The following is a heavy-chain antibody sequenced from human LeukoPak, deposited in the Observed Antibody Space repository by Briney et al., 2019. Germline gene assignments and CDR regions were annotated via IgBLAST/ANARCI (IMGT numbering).Heavy chain of an antibody. V-gene: IGHV3-48*04. CDR1: GFTFSTYS. D-gene: IGHD3-10*01. CDR2: IGGSGSTI. CDR3: ARGMVRGVFLFDY. J-gene: IGHJ4*02. Sequence: GGSLRLSCAASGFTFSTYSMNWVRQAPGKGLEWISYIGGSGSTIYYADSVKGRFSISRDNAKSSLYLQMNSLRAEDTAVYYCARGMVRGVFLFDYWGQGTLVTVSS.